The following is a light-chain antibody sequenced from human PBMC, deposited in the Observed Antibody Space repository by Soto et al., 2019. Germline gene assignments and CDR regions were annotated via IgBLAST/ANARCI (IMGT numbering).Light chain of an antibody. Sequence: QSALTQPRSVSGSPGQSVTISCTGTNSDVGTYNYVSWYQQHPGKAPKLIIYDVTKRPSGVPDRFSGSKSGNTASLIISGLQAADEGDYYCQAYDYSLTASVFGGGTKLTVL. J-gene: IGLJ3*02. CDR2: DVT. CDR3: QAYDYSLTASV. V-gene: IGLV2-11*01. CDR1: NSDVGTYNY.